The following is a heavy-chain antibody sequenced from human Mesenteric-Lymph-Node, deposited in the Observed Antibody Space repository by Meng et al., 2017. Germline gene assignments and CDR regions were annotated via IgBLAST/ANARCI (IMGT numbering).Heavy chain of an antibody. J-gene: IGHJ4*02. V-gene: IGHV4-34*02. Sequence: QVQPTQWGVGLLKPSETLSLTCGVYGGSFSGYYWSWIRQPPGKGLEWIGEINHSGSTNYNPSLKSRVTISVDTSKNQFSLKLSSVTAADTAVYYCARGRIFGVRYYLDYWGQGTLVTVSS. D-gene: IGHD3-3*01. CDR1: GGSFSGYY. CDR3: ARGRIFGVRYYLDY. CDR2: INHSGST.